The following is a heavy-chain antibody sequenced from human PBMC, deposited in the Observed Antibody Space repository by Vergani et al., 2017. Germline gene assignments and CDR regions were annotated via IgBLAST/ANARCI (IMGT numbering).Heavy chain of an antibody. CDR1: GYTFTSYG. CDR2: ISAYNGNT. J-gene: IGHJ4*02. CDR3: ARDLNTMDRGVIMGY. V-gene: IGHV1-18*01. D-gene: IGHD3-10*01. Sequence: QVQLVQSGAEVKKPGASVKVSCKASGYTFTSYGISWVRQAPGQGLEWMGWISAYNGNTNYAQKFQGRVTITRDTSISTADMELSRLRSDDAAVYYCARDLNTMDRGVIMGYWGQGTLVTVSS.